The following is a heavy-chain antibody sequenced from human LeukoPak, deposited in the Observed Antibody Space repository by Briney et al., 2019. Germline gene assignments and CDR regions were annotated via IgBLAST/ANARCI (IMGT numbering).Heavy chain of an antibody. V-gene: IGHV3-7*01. D-gene: IGHD3-9*01. J-gene: IGHJ4*02. CDR2: IKQDGSEK. CDR3: AKDSPHILRYFDWSGNFDY. CDR1: GFTFSSYW. Sequence: GGSLTLSCAASGFTFSSYWMSWVRQAPGKGLEWVANIKQDGSEKYYVDSVKGRFTISRDNAKNSLYLQMNSLRAEDTAVYYCAKDSPHILRYFDWSGNFDYWGQGTLVTVSS.